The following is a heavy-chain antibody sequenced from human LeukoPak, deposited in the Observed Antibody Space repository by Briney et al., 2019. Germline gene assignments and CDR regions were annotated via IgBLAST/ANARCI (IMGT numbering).Heavy chain of an antibody. Sequence: GGSLRLSCAASGFTFSSYWMHWVRQTPGKGLVWVSRINSDGSSTSYADSVKGRFTISRDNSKNTLYLQMNSLRAEDTAVYYCAKDSELRYFDWLLGSLDYWGQGTLVTVSS. CDR1: GFTFSSYW. CDR2: INSDGSST. V-gene: IGHV3-74*01. CDR3: AKDSELRYFDWLLGSLDY. J-gene: IGHJ4*02. D-gene: IGHD3-9*01.